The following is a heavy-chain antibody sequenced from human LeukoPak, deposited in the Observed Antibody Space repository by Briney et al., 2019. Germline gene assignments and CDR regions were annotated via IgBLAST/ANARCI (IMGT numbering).Heavy chain of an antibody. V-gene: IGHV4-38-2*01. CDR1: GYSISSGYY. D-gene: IGHD6-13*01. CDR2: IYHSGST. CDR3: ARQGLGIAAALFDP. J-gene: IGHJ5*02. Sequence: SETLSLTCAVSGYSISSGYYWGWIRQPPGKGLEWSGSIYHSGSTYYNPSLKSRVTISVDTSKNQFSLTLSSVTAADTAVYYCARQGLGIAAALFDPWGQGTLVTVSS.